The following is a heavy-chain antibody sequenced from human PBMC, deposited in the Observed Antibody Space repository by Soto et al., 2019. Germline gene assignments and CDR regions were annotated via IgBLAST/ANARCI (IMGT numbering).Heavy chain of an antibody. CDR1: GFTFSSYA. J-gene: IGHJ6*02. V-gene: IGHV3-23*01. D-gene: IGHD5-18*01. Sequence: PGGSLRLSCAASGFTFSSYAMSWVRQAPGKGLEWVSAISGSGGSTYYADSVKGRFTISRDNSKNTLYLQMNSLRAEDTAVYYCAKKGPIQLWSHAPDYYRMDVWGQGTTVTVSS. CDR2: ISGSGGST. CDR3: AKKGPIQLWSHAPDYYRMDV.